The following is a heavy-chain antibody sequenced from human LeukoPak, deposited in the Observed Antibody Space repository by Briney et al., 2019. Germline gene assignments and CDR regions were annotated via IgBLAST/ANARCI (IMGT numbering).Heavy chain of an antibody. J-gene: IGHJ6*03. D-gene: IGHD2-2*01. CDR3: AREVVPAAMVYYYYYYMDV. CDR2: INHSGST. Sequence: PSETLSLTCAVYGGSFSGYYWSWLRQPPGEGVEWIGEINHSGSTKYNPSLTSRVTISVDTSNTQFSLKLSSVTAADTAVYYCAREVVPAAMVYYYYYYMDVWGKGTTVTVSS. V-gene: IGHV4-34*01. CDR1: GGSFSGYY.